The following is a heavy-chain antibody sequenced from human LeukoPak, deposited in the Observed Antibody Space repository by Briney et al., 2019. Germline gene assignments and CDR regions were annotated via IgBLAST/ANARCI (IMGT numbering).Heavy chain of an antibody. CDR3: VTELSGSFPT. Sequence: PGGTLRLFCATSGFTFSSYPMSWVRQAPGKGLEWVGLIKSKTNGGTRDYAAPVKGRFTISRDDSNNILYLQMNNLKNEDTAVYYCVTELSGSFPTWGQGTLLTVSS. CDR1: GFTFSSYP. J-gene: IGHJ4*02. D-gene: IGHD1-26*01. V-gene: IGHV3-15*01. CDR2: IKSKTNGGTR.